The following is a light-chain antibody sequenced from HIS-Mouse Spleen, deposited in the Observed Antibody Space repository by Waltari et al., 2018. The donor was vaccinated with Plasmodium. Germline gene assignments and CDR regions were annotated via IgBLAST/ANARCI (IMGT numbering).Light chain of an antibody. CDR3: CSYAGSSTFVV. V-gene: IGLV2-23*03. Sequence: QSALTQPASVSGSPGQSITISCPGTRSSVGRSNLVSWYQQHPGKAPKLMIYEGSKRPSGVSNRFSGSKSGNTASLTISGLQAEDEADYYCCSYAGSSTFVVFGGGTKLTVL. CDR1: RSSVGRSNL. CDR2: EGS. J-gene: IGLJ2*01.